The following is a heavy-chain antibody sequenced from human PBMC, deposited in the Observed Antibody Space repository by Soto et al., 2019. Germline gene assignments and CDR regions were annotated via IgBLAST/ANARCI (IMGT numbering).Heavy chain of an antibody. CDR3: ARVHVMVVAGSTFAY. Sequence: SETDPHSCTFAGYANSSGSYSTWIRQPPGKGPEWIASIYHGGTTFYNPSLKSRITISVDTSNNQFSLKLTSVTAADTAVYYCARVHVMVVAGSTFAYWGHGTLVTVSS. D-gene: IGHD6-19*01. V-gene: IGHV4-38-2*02. J-gene: IGHJ4*01. CDR1: GYANSSGSY. CDR2: IYHGGTT.